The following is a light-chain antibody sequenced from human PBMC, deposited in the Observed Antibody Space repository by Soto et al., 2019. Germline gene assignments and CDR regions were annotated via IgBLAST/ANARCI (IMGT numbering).Light chain of an antibody. J-gene: IGKJ2*03. CDR1: QSLSYW. Sequence: DIQMTQSPSTLSASVGDTVTITCRASQSLSYWLAWYQQKPGQAPKLLIHKASTLESGVPSRFSVSGSGTDFTLTISSLQPDVFATFYCQQYDRFPYSFGQGTKLEIK. CDR2: KAS. V-gene: IGKV1-5*03. CDR3: QQYDRFPYS.